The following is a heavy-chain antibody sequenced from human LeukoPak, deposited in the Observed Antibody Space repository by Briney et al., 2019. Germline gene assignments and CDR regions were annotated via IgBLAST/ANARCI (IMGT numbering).Heavy chain of an antibody. D-gene: IGHD3-9*01. CDR1: GGSISSSSYY. V-gene: IGHV4-39*01. CDR2: IYYSGST. Sequence: SETLSLTCTVSGGSISSSSYYWGWIRQPPGKGLEWIGSIYYSGSTYYNPSLESRVTISVDTSKNQFSLKLSSVTAADTAVYYCARAPDDILTGPPDYWGQGTLVTVSS. J-gene: IGHJ4*02. CDR3: ARAPDDILTGPPDY.